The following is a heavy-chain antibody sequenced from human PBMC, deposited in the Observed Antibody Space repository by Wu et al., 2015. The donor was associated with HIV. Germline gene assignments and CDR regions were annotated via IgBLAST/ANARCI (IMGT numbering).Heavy chain of an antibody. J-gene: IGHJ6*02. CDR1: GYIFNSYD. CDR3: ARTRNYYFGMDV. CDR2: MNPNSGST. V-gene: IGHV1-8*01. Sequence: QIQLVQSGGELKKPGASVRVSCKASGYIFNSYDINWVRQTPGQGLEWMGWMNPNSGSTGYAQKFQGRVTMTRDTSISTAYMILSGLTSEDTAVYYCARTRNYYFGMDVWGQGTTVTVSS. D-gene: IGHD1-14*01.